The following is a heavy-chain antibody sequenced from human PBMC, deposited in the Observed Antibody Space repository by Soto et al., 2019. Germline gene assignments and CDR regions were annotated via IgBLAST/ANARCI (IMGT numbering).Heavy chain of an antibody. D-gene: IGHD6-13*01. CDR3: ARDGPHIPAVGDV. CDR1: GYTFINCC. Sequence: ASVNVSCKSSGYTFINCCVSWVRQAPGQGLECMGWISAYNGDKKYAQNVQGRVTLTTDTSTSTAYMEMRTLRSDDTAAYYCARDGPHIPAVGDVWGQGTTVTVSS. J-gene: IGHJ6*02. V-gene: IGHV1-18*01. CDR2: ISAYNGDK.